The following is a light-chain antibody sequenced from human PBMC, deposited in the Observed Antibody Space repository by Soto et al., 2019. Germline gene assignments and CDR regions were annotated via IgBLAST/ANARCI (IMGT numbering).Light chain of an antibody. CDR3: MQALQPPLT. CDR2: VAS. CDR1: QSLLHSNGYDY. J-gene: IGKJ2*01. V-gene: IGKV2-28*01. Sequence: IVMTQSPLSLPVTPGEPASISCRSSQSLLHSNGYDYVDWYVQKPGQSPQVLIYVASRRASGVPGRFSGSGSGTEFTLEISRVEAEDVGVYYCMQALQPPLTFGQGTRLEIK.